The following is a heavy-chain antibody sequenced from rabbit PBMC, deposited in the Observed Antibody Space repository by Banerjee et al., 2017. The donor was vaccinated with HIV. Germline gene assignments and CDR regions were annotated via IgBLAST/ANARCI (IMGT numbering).Heavy chain of an antibody. CDR3: ARGSYGGYGGYAYAFNL. J-gene: IGHJ4*01. Sequence: QSLEESGGDLVKPGASLTLTCTASGFSFSSRYWICWVRQAPGKGLEWIGCIDPGSGGSTVYATWAKGRFTISKASSTTVTLQMTSLTAADTATYFCARGSYGGYGGYAYAFNLWGPGTLVTVS. D-gene: IGHD6-1*01. V-gene: IGHV1S40*01. CDR2: IDPGSGGST. CDR1: GFSFSSRYW.